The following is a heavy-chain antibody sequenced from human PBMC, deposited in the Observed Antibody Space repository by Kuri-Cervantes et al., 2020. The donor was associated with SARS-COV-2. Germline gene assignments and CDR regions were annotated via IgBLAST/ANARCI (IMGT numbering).Heavy chain of an antibody. V-gene: IGHV3-23*01. D-gene: IGHD3-3*01. Sequence: ETLSLTCAASGFTFSNYAMSWVRQAPGKGLEWVSAISGSGGSTYYAGSVKGRFTISRDNSKNTLYLQMNSLRAEDTAVYYCAKDSRYDYWSGYYFDYWGQGTLVTVSS. CDR1: GFTFSNYA. CDR3: AKDSRYDYWSGYYFDY. J-gene: IGHJ4*02. CDR2: ISGSGGST.